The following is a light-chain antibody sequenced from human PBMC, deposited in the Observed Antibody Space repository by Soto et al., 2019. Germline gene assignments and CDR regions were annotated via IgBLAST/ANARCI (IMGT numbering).Light chain of an antibody. CDR1: SSDIGHFNY. V-gene: IGLV2-14*01. Sequence: QSALTQPASVSGSPGQSITISCTGTSSDIGHFNYVSWYQQHPGKAPELVIYEVTNRPSGVSDRFSGSKSGNTASLTISGLQAEDEADYYCSSYTISATYVFGTGTKVTVL. J-gene: IGLJ1*01. CDR3: SSYTISATYV. CDR2: EVT.